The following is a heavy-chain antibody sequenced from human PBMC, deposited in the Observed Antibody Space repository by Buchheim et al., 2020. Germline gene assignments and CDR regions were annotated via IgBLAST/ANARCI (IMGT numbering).Heavy chain of an antibody. V-gene: IGHV4-59*08. J-gene: IGHJ4*02. CDR3: ARLNALHGSPQFDY. CDR2: IFYSGST. Sequence: QVQLQESGPGLVKPSETLSLVCTVSGGSISGYYWSWIRQAPGKGLEWIGYIFYSGSTDYNPSLKSRVAVSQDTSNNQVSLKLTSVTAADTAVYYCARLNALHGSPQFDYWGQGIL. D-gene: IGHD2-15*01. CDR1: GGSISGYY.